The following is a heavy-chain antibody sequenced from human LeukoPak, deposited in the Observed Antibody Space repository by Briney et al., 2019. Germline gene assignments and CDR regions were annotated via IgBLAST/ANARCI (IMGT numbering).Heavy chain of an antibody. Sequence: SETLSLTCTVSGGSISSGDYYWSWIRQPPGKGLEWIGYIYYSGSTYYNPSLKSRVTISVDTSKNQFSLKLSPVTAADTAVYYCARVTSSSSCYFDYWGQGTLVTVSS. CDR3: ARVTSSSSCYFDY. CDR1: GGSISSGDYY. D-gene: IGHD6-13*01. J-gene: IGHJ4*02. CDR2: IYYSGST. V-gene: IGHV4-30-4*01.